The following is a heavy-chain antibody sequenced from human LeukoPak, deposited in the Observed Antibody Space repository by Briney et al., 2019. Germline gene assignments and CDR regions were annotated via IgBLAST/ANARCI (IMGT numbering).Heavy chain of an antibody. J-gene: IGHJ3*02. D-gene: IGHD2-2*01. CDR1: GGSISSSSYY. V-gene: IGHV4-39*01. CDR2: IYYSGST. Sequence: SETLSLTCTVSGGSISSSSYYWGWIRQPPGKGLEWIGSIYYSGSTYYNPSLKSRVTISVDTSKNQFSLKLSSVTAADPAVYYCASNPAAISDAFDIWGQGTMVTVSS. CDR3: ASNPAAISDAFDI.